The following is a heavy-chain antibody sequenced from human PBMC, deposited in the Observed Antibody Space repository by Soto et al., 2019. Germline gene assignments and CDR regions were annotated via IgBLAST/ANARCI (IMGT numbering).Heavy chain of an antibody. J-gene: IGHJ4*02. D-gene: IGHD3-16*02. Sequence: SETLSLTCAVYGGSFSGYYWSWIRQPPGKGLEWIGEINHSGSTNYNPSLKSRVTISVDTSKNQFSLKLSSVTAADTAVYYCTRDIDSPGYWGQGTLVTVSS. CDR3: TRDIDSPGY. CDR2: INHSGST. CDR1: GGSFSGYY. V-gene: IGHV4-34*01.